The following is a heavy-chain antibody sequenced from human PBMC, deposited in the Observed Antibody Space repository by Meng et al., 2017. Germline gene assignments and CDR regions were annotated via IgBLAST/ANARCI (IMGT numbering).Heavy chain of an antibody. D-gene: IGHD4-17*01. V-gene: IGHV1-18*01. Sequence: QVQGGQSGTGLKKPGASVKVSCNASGYTFTSYGISWVRQAHGPGLGWMGWNSAYNGNTNYAQKLQGRVTMTTDTSTSTAYMELRSLRSDDTAVYYCARGGSRYYGDYNWYFDLWGRGTLVTVSS. J-gene: IGHJ2*01. CDR3: ARGGSRYYGDYNWYFDL. CDR1: GYTFTSYG. CDR2: NSAYNGNT.